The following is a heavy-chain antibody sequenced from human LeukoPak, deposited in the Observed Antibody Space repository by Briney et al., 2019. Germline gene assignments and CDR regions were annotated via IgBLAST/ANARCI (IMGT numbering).Heavy chain of an antibody. CDR1: GYSLHQLS. CDR2: FDPVDGET. Sequence: ASVKVSCKVSGYSLHQLSMHWVRQGIGRGLEWMGGFDPVDGETIYAQKFQGRVTMTENTSTDTAYMELSSLRSDDTAVYYCAILLEDYAFSTGSAKDYWGQGTLVTVSS. V-gene: IGHV1-24*01. J-gene: IGHJ4*02. CDR3: AILLEDYAFSTGSAKDY. D-gene: IGHD3-3*01.